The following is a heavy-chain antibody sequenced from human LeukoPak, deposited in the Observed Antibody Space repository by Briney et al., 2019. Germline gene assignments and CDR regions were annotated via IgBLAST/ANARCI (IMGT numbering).Heavy chain of an antibody. Sequence: GESLKISCKGSGYSFTSYWISWVRQMPGKGLEWMGRIDPSDSYTNYSPSFQGHVTISADKSISTACLQWSSLKASDTAMYYCARMRGPIVAGDYWGQGTLVTVSS. J-gene: IGHJ4*02. CDR3: ARMRGPIVAGDY. CDR2: IDPSDSYT. D-gene: IGHD5-12*01. V-gene: IGHV5-10-1*01. CDR1: GYSFTSYW.